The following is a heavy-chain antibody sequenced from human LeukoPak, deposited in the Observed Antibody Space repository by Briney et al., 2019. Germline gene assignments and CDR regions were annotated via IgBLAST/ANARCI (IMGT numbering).Heavy chain of an antibody. J-gene: IGHJ4*02. CDR3: AKTQERSCYVGYFDY. Sequence: GGSLKLPYAECVLNCNSYDMSGGRQPKGKRVEEVSAISGSGGSTYYADSAKGRLTIYRGNSKITLYLQMNRLRAEDMSVYYCAKTQERSCYVGYFDYWVQGTLVTVSS. D-gene: IGHD2-15*01. V-gene: IGHV3-23*01. CDR2: ISGSGGST. CDR1: VLNCNSYD.